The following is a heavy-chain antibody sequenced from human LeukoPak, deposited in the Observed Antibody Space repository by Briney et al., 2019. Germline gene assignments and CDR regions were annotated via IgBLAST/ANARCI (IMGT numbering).Heavy chain of an antibody. CDR2: ISYDGSNK. CDR1: GFTFSSYG. V-gene: IGHV3-30*18. J-gene: IGHJ3*02. CDR3: AKVSYYGSGPFDI. D-gene: IGHD3-10*01. Sequence: PGRSLRLSCAASGFTFSSYGMHWVRQAPGKGLEWVAVISYDGSNKYYADSVKGRFTISRDNSKNTLYLQMNSLRAEDTAVYYCAKVSYYGSGPFDIWGQGTMVTVSS.